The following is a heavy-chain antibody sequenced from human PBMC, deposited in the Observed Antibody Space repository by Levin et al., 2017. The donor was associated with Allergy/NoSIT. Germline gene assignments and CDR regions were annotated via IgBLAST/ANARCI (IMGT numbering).Heavy chain of an antibody. CDR1: GFTFTTYS. CDR3: ATERGGSYAEH. D-gene: IGHD1-1*01. Sequence: ETLSLTCATSGFTFTTYSMTWVRQAPGKGLEWVSTISTSGAYIYYADSIKGRFTISRDNAKNSLHPQMNSLRAEDTALYYCATERGGSYAEHWGQGTLVTVAS. J-gene: IGHJ1*01. V-gene: IGHV3-21*01. CDR2: ISTSGAYI.